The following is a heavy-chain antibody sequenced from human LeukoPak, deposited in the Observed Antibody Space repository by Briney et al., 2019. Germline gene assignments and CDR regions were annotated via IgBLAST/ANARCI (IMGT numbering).Heavy chain of an antibody. CDR1: GYSISSGYY. D-gene: IGHD3-3*01. Sequence: PETLSLTCAVSGYSISSGYYWGWIRQPPGKGLEWIGSIYHSGSTYYNPSLKSRVTISVYTSKNQFSLKLSSVTAADTAVYYCASLRFLEWLLSSYYYYMDVWGKGTTVTVSS. V-gene: IGHV4-38-2*01. CDR3: ASLRFLEWLLSSYYYYMDV. J-gene: IGHJ6*03. CDR2: IYHSGST.